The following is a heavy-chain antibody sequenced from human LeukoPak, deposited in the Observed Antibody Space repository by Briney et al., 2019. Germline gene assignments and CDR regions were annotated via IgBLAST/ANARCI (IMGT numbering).Heavy chain of an antibody. CDR3: ARENFQY. J-gene: IGHJ4*02. CDR1: GFTFSSYG. V-gene: IGHV3-7*04. Sequence: GGSLRLSCAASGFTFSSYGMTWVRQAPGKGLEWVANIKPDGSDEYYVDSVKGRFTISRDNAENSLYLQMNSLRAEDTAVYYCARENFQYWAQGTLVTVSS. CDR2: IKPDGSDE.